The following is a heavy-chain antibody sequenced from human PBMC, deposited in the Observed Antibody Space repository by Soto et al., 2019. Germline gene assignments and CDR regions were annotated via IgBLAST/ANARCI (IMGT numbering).Heavy chain of an antibody. CDR3: AHTLLRLDGFDY. V-gene: IGHV2-5*02. CDR1: GFSLSTSGVG. D-gene: IGHD3-22*01. CDR2: IYGDDDK. J-gene: IGHJ4*02. Sequence: QITLKESGPTLVKPTQTLTLTCTFSGFSLSTSGVGVGWIRQPPGKALEWLALIYGDDDKRYSPSLKSRLTITKETSKNQVVLTMTNMDPVDTATYYFAHTLLRLDGFDYWGQGTLVTVSS.